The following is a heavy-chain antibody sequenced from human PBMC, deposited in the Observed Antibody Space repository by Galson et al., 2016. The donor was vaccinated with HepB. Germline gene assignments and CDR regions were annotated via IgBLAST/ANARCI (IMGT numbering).Heavy chain of an antibody. Sequence: ETLSLTCAVSGGSITSTNYYWVWIRQSPGKGLDWIGSVFYSGTTYYNPSLRSRVTISVDKSKNHFSLNLTSLTAADTAVYYCAREPVVGGYYFDYWGQGTLVTVSS. D-gene: IGHD3-10*01. CDR1: GGSITSTNYY. CDR2: VFYSGTT. J-gene: IGHJ4*02. V-gene: IGHV4-39*07. CDR3: AREPVVGGYYFDY.